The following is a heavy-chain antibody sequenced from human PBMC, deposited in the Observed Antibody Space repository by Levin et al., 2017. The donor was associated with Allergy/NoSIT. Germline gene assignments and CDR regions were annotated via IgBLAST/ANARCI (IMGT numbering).Heavy chain of an antibody. V-gene: IGHV1-2*02. Sequence: AASVKVSCKAAGYSFTDYYLHWVRQAPGQGLQWLGWINPNSGGTSYVQKFQGRVTMTRDTSINTLYMELSGLRSDDTAVYYCARGSSSVGYFDYWGQGTLVTVSS. J-gene: IGHJ4*02. D-gene: IGHD6-6*01. CDR3: ARGSSSVGYFDY. CDR1: GYSFTDYY. CDR2: INPNSGGT.